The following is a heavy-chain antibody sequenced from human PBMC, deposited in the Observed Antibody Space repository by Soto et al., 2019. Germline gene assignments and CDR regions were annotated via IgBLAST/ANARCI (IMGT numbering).Heavy chain of an antibody. Sequence: GGSLRLSWAASGFTFSNYGMSWVRQAPGKGLEWVSAISGSGADTNYADSVKGRFTISRDNSKITLFLQMNSLRAEDTVVSYCARDVSYCSGGSCCPSRNPLFDYWGQGTLVTVSS. D-gene: IGHD2-15*01. J-gene: IGHJ4*02. CDR3: ARDVSYCSGGSCCPSRNPLFDY. V-gene: IGHV3-23*01. CDR2: ISGSGADT. CDR1: GFTFSNYG.